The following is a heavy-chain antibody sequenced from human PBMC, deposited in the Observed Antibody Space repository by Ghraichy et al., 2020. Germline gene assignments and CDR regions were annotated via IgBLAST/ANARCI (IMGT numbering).Heavy chain of an antibody. J-gene: IGHJ4*02. V-gene: IGHV3-11*01. Sequence: LSLTCAASGFTFSDYYMSWIRQAPGKGLEWVSYISSSGSTIYYADSVKGRFTISRDNAKNSLYLQMNSLRAEDTAVYYCARGKDYYYDSSGSIDYWGQGTLVTVSS. CDR2: ISSSGSTI. D-gene: IGHD3-22*01. CDR1: GFTFSDYY. CDR3: ARGKDYYYDSSGSIDY.